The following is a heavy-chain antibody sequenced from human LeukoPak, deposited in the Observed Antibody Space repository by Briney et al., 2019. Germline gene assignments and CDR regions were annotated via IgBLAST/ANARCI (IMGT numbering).Heavy chain of an antibody. CDR3: ARVGQYDYVWGSYRCDY. J-gene: IGHJ4*02. V-gene: IGHV4-39*01. D-gene: IGHD3-16*02. CDR2: IYYSGST. Sequence: SETLSLTCTVSGGSISSSSYYWGWIRQPPGKGLEWIVSIYYSGSTYYNPSLKSRATISVDTSKNQFSLKLSSVTAADTAVYYCARVGQYDYVWGSYRCDYWGQGNLVTVSS. CDR1: GGSISSSSYY.